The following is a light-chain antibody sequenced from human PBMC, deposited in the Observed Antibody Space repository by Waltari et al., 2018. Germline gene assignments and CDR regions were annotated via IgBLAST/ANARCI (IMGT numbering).Light chain of an antibody. V-gene: IGKV1-39*01. CDR1: QSIINY. J-gene: IGKJ4*01. CDR2: AAS. CDR3: QQSYTTPRT. Sequence: DIQMTQSPSSLSASVGDRVTITCRASQSIINYLNWYHQKPAKAPKLLIYAASSLQSGLPSRFSGSGSGTDFTLTISSLQPEDFATYYCQQSYTTPRTFGGGTKVEIK.